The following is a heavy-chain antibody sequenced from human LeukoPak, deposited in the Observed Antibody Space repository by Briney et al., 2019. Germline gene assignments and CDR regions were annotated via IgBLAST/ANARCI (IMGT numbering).Heavy chain of an antibody. D-gene: IGHD2-2*01. Sequence: WGSLRLSCAASGFTFSSYSMNWVRQAPGKGLEWVSYISSSSSTIYYADSVKGRFTISRDNAKNSLYLQMNSLRDEDTAVYYCARVGYRSSTSCYGVFDYWGQGTLVTVSS. CDR1: GFTFSSYS. CDR3: ARVGYRSSTSCYGVFDY. J-gene: IGHJ4*02. CDR2: ISSSSSTI. V-gene: IGHV3-48*02.